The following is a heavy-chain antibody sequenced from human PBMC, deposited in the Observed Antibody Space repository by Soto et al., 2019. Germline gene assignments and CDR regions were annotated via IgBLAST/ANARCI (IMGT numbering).Heavy chain of an antibody. CDR1: AGSISSSSYY. J-gene: IGHJ2*01. V-gene: IGHV4-39*01. D-gene: IGHD2-15*01. CDR3: ARHRRGGYCSGGSCYSFIWYFDR. Sequence: SETLSLTCTVSAGSISSSSYYWGWIRQPPGKGLERNGRIYYSGSTYYNPYLKSRVTISGDTSKNQFSLKLSSVTAAYTAVYYCARHRRGGYCSGGSCYSFIWYFDRTGRGTLVTVSS. CDR2: IYYSGST.